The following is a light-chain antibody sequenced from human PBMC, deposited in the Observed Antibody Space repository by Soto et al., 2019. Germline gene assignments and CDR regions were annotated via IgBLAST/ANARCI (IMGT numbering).Light chain of an antibody. J-gene: IGKJ2*01. CDR3: QQYGTSLLT. CDR2: GAA. V-gene: IGKV3-20*01. CDR1: QTVDSSY. Sequence: EIVLTQSPGTLSLSPGERATLSCRASQTVDSSYLAWYQQKPDQAPRLLIYGAASRAAAVPDRFSGSGSGTDFTLTINRLEPEDFAVYYCQQYGTSLLTFGQGTKLEIK.